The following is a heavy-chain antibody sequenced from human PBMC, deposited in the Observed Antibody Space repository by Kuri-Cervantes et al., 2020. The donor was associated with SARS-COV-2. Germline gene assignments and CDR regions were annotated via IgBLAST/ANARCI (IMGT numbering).Heavy chain of an antibody. V-gene: IGHV4-34*01. Sequence: ESLKISCAVYGGSFSAYYWSWIRQPPGKGLEWIGEINNSGSTNYNPSLKSRVTISVDTSKHQLSLKLSSVTAADTAVYYCAGSPGGVFDCWGQGTLVTVSS. CDR2: INNSGST. D-gene: IGHD3-16*01. J-gene: IGHJ4*02. CDR3: AGSPGGVFDC. CDR1: GGSFSAYY.